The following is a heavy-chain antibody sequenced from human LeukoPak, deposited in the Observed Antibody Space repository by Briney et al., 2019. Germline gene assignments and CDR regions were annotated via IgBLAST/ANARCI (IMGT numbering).Heavy chain of an antibody. CDR2: TYYKSKWSK. Sequence: SQTLSPTCAISGDSVSSNSAAWNWIRQSPSRGLEWLGRTYYKSKWSKNYAVSVKSRITINPDTSKNQFSLQLNSVTPEDTGVYYCGRGDVAFDYWGQGTLVTVSS. CDR1: GDSVSSNSAA. CDR3: GRGDVAFDY. V-gene: IGHV6-1*01. J-gene: IGHJ4*02. D-gene: IGHD5-24*01.